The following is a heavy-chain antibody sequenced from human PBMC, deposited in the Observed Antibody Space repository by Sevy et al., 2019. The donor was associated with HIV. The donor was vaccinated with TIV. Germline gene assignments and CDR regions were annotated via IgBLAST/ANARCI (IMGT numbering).Heavy chain of an antibody. CDR3: ARKYDSSGYFDY. Sequence: GSLRLSCAASGFTFSNYAMNWVRQAPGKGLEWVSGISGSGGSGDKTNYADSVKGRFTISRDDSKNSLYLQLNSLRAEDTSIYYCARKYDSSGYFDYWGQGTLVTVSS. J-gene: IGHJ4*02. CDR1: GFTFSNYA. D-gene: IGHD3-22*01. CDR2: ISGSGGSGDKT. V-gene: IGHV3-23*01.